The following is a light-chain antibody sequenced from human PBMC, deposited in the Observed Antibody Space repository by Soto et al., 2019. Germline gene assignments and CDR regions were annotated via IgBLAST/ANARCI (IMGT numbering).Light chain of an antibody. V-gene: IGKV3-20*01. J-gene: IGKJ1*01. CDR2: GAS. Sequence: EIVLTQSPGTLSLSRGERVTLSCSASQTVTRNYLAWHQQRPGQPPRLLIYGASSRATGISDRFSGSGSGTNFTLTISRLEPEDFAVYYCQQYGRSPRTFGQGTKVDIK. CDR3: QQYGRSPRT. CDR1: QTVTRNY.